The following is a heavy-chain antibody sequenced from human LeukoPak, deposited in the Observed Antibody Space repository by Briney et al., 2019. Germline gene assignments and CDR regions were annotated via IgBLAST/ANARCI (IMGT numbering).Heavy chain of an antibody. CDR1: GFTFSSYG. CDR3: AKDGTTGTPLDY. Sequence: PGMSLRLSCAASGFTFSSYGMHWVRQAPGKGLEWVAVISYDGSNKYYADSVKGRFTISRDNSKNTLYLQMNSLRAEDTAVYYCAKDGTTGTPLDYWGQGTLVTVSS. D-gene: IGHD1-1*01. V-gene: IGHV3-30*18. CDR2: ISYDGSNK. J-gene: IGHJ4*02.